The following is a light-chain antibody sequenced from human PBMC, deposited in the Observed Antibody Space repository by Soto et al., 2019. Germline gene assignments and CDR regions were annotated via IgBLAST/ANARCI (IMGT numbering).Light chain of an antibody. J-gene: IGLJ1*01. CDR3: SSYTTSSTPYV. CDR1: DSDVGGYNY. V-gene: IGLV2-14*01. Sequence: QSALTQPASVSGSPGQSITISCTGTDSDVGGYNYVSWYQQHPGKAPKLMIYEVSNRPSGVSTRFSGSKSGNTASLTISGLQAEGEADYYCSSYTTSSTPYVFGTGTKLTVL. CDR2: EVS.